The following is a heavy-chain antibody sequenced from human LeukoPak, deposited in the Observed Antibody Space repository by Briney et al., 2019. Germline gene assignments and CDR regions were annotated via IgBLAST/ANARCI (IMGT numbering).Heavy chain of an antibody. J-gene: IGHJ6*04. CDR3: AELGITMIGGV. D-gene: IGHD3-10*02. V-gene: IGHV3-11*04. Sequence: GGSLRLSCAASGFTFSDYYMSWIRQAPGKGLEWVSYISTSGTTIYYADSVKGRFTISRDNAKNSVYLQMNSLRAEDTAVYYCAELGITMIGGVWGKGTTVTISS. CDR1: GFTFSDYY. CDR2: ISTSGTTI.